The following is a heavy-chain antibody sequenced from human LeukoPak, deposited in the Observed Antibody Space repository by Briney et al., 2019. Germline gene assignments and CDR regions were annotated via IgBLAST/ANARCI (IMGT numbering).Heavy chain of an antibody. CDR1: GGSISSSSYY. V-gene: IGHV4-39*07. Sequence: SETLSLTCTVSGGSISSSSYYWGWIRQPPGKGLEWIGSIYYSGSTYYNPSLKSRVTISVDTSKNQFSPKLSSVTAADTAVYYCARGDDYYDSSGYHPSIDYWGQGTLVTVSS. J-gene: IGHJ4*02. CDR3: ARGDDYYDSSGYHPSIDY. CDR2: IYYSGST. D-gene: IGHD3-22*01.